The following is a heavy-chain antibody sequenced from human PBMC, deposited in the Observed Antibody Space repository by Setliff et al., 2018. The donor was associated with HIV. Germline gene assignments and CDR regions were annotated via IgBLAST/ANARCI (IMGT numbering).Heavy chain of an antibody. CDR1: GGSISSSY. Sequence: PSETLSLTCTVSGGSISSSYWTWTRQPPGKGLEWIGNIHYSGSTNYSPSLKSRVSISLDPSRSQFSLTLRSVTAADTAVYYCARYSYGYVRDLRFDPWGQGTLVTVSS. V-gene: IGHV4-59*08. D-gene: IGHD5-18*01. CDR3: ARYSYGYVRDLRFDP. CDR2: IHYSGST. J-gene: IGHJ5*02.